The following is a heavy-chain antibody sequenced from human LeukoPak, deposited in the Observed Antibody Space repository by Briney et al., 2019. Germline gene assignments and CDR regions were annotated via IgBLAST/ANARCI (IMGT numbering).Heavy chain of an antibody. CDR3: VHTRGAYFFDTNGYYTAGTPRN. J-gene: IGHJ4*02. Sequence: ESGPTLVKPTQTLTLTCTLSGFSITSSGVGVGWIRQPPGKALEWLALIFWNDYERYSPSLKRRLTITKDTSRNQVVLTMTNVDPVDTATYHCVHTRGAYFFDTNGYYTAGTPRNWGPGALVTVSS. V-gene: IGHV2-5*01. CDR1: GFSITSSGVG. CDR2: IFWNDYE. D-gene: IGHD3-22*01.